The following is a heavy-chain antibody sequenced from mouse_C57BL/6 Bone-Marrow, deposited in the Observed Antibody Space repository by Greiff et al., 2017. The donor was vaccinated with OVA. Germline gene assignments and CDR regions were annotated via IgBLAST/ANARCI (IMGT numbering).Heavy chain of an antibody. V-gene: IGHV1-26*01. CDR3: ARKGHLSPMDY. Sequence: VQLKQSGPELVKPGASVKISCKASGYTFTDYYMNWVKQSHGKSLEWIGDINPNNGGTSYNQKFKGKATLTVDKSSSTAYMELRSLTSEDSAVYYCARKGHLSPMDYWGQGTSVTVSS. J-gene: IGHJ4*01. D-gene: IGHD1-1*01. CDR2: INPNNGGT. CDR1: GYTFTDYY.